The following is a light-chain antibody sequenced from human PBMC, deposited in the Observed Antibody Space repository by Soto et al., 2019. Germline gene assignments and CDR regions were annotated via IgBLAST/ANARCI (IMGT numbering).Light chain of an antibody. CDR3: CSYAGSSTLV. CDR2: EVN. V-gene: IGLV2-23*02. J-gene: IGLJ3*02. CDR1: SSDVGSYNL. Sequence: QSVLTQPASVSGSPGQSITISCTGTSSDVGSYNLVSWYQHHPGKAPKLMIYEVNKWPSGVSNRFSGSKSGNTASLTISGLQAEDEADYYCCSYAGSSTLVFGGGTKVTVL.